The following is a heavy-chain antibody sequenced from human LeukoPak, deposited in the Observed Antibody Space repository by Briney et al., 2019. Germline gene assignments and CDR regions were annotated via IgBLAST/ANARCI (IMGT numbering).Heavy chain of an antibody. CDR1: GGSISSGGYY. CDR2: IYYSGST. Sequence: PSQTLSLTCTVSGGSISSGGYYWSWIRQHPGKGLEWIGYIYYSGSTYYNPSLKSRVTISVDTSKNQFSLKLSSVIAADTAVYYCARGSLWFGENGMDVWGQGTTVTVSS. CDR3: ARGSLWFGENGMDV. V-gene: IGHV4-31*03. J-gene: IGHJ6*02. D-gene: IGHD3-10*01.